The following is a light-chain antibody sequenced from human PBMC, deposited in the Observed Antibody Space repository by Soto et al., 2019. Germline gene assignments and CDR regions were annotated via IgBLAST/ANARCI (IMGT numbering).Light chain of an antibody. CDR3: QQYDNLLRALT. Sequence: DIQMTQSPSTLYESVCYRFTITCQASQDISNYLNWYQQKPGKAPKLLIYDASNLETGVPSRFSGSGSGTDFTFTISSLQPEDIATYYCQQYDNLLRALTVGGGTQVDI. J-gene: IGKJ4*01. CDR1: QDISNY. V-gene: IGKV1-33*01. CDR2: DAS.